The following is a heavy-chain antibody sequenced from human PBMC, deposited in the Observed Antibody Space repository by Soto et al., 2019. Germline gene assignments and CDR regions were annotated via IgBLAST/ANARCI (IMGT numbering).Heavy chain of an antibody. V-gene: IGHV3-66*01. J-gene: IGHJ5*02. Sequence: EVQLVESGGGLVQPGGSLRLSCAASGFTVSSNYMSWVRQAPGKGLEWVSVIYSGGSTYYADSVKGRFTISRDNSKNTLYLQMNSLRAEDTAVYYCAGEPGHPHGWFDPWGQGTLVTVSS. CDR2: IYSGGST. CDR1: GFTVSSNY. CDR3: AGEPGHPHGWFDP.